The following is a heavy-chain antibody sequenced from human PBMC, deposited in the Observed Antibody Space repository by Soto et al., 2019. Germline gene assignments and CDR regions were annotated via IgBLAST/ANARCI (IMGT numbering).Heavy chain of an antibody. V-gene: IGHV3-49*04. D-gene: IGHD2-21*01. CDR2: IRSKAYGGTT. J-gene: IGHJ6*02. CDR3: NRVWRGYGMDV. Sequence: HPGGSLRLSCTASGFTFGDYAMSWVRQAPGKGLEWVGFIRSKAYGGTTEYAASVKGRFTISRDDSKSIAYLQMNSLKTEDTAVYYCNRVWRGYGMDVWGQGTPATVSS. CDR1: GFTFGDYA.